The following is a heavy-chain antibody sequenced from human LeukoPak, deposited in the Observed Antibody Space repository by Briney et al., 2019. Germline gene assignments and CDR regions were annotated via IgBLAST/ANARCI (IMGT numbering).Heavy chain of an antibody. CDR2: ISYDGSNK. V-gene: IGHV3-30*18. CDR1: GFTFSSYG. CDR3: AKDKATGGYGNGLDY. J-gene: IGHJ4*02. Sequence: GALRLSCAASGFTFSSYGMHWVRQAPGKGLEWVAVISYDGSNKYYADSVKGRFTISRDNSKNTLYLQMNSLRAEDTAVYYCAKDKATGGYGNGLDYWGQGTLVTVSS. D-gene: IGHD5-12*01.